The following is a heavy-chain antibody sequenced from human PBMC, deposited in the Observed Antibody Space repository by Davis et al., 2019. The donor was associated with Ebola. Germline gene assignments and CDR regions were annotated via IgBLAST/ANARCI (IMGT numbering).Heavy chain of an antibody. CDR2: ISGSGSTK. CDR1: RFTFSSYS. CDR3: AQQLGDYGGNALRY. V-gene: IGHV3-48*04. D-gene: IGHD4-23*01. Sequence: PSETLSLTCAASRFTFSSYSMSWVRQAPGKGLEWVSYISGSGSTKYYADSVKGRFTISRDDAKKSLYLQMDSLRAEDTAVYYCAQQLGDYGGNALRYWGQGTLVTVSS. J-gene: IGHJ4*02.